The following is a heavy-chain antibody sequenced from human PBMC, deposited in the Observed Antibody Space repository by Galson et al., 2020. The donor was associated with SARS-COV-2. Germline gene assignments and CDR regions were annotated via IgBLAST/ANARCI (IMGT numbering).Heavy chain of an antibody. D-gene: IGHD2-8*02. CDR2: VNHSVST. J-gene: IGHJ4*02. CDR3: ARGLDGTGRFNGWDY. CDR1: GGSFSGYF. V-gene: IGHV4-34*01. Sequence: SETLSLTCAVYGGSFSGYFWSWIRQPPGQGLEWIGEVNHSVSTNYNPSLKSRVTITVDTSKNQFSLKLSSVTAADTAVYYCARGLDGTGRFNGWDYWGQGTLVTVSS.